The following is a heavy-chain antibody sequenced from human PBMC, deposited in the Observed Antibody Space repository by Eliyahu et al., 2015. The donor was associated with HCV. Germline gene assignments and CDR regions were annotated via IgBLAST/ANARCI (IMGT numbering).Heavy chain of an antibody. CDR3: ARTTPFLVHAWDV. V-gene: IGHV1-2*02. Sequence: QVQLVQSGAEVKKPGAXVXVSCKASGXTFSGYYMHXXRQAXXQGPEWMGWINPNTGGTNYAQKFQGRVTMTRDTSVSTSYMELSRLRSDDTAVYYCARTTPFLVHAWDVWGQGTTVTVSS. J-gene: IGHJ6*02. CDR1: GXTFSGYY. D-gene: IGHD3-10*01. CDR2: INPNTGGT.